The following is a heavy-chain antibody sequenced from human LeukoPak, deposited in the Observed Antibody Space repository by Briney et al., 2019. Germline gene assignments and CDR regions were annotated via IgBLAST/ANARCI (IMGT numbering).Heavy chain of an antibody. D-gene: IGHD3-10*01. Sequence: SETLSLTCTVSGGSISGYYCSWVRQPPGKEMEWIGYVYSSGNSNYNSSLKSRVTLSVDSSKNQSSLKLVSVTAADTAVYYCARHPPSSAGAYDIWGQGTMVTVSS. J-gene: IGHJ3*02. V-gene: IGHV4-59*08. CDR1: GGSISGYY. CDR2: VYSSGNS. CDR3: ARHPPSSAGAYDI.